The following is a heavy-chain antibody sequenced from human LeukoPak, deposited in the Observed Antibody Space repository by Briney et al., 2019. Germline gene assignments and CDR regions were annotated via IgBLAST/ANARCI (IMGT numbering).Heavy chain of an antibody. CDR1: GFTFSSYA. J-gene: IGHJ4*02. CDR2: ISNSDGST. CDR3: AKVPKPFSGSYSYFFDY. V-gene: IGHV3-23*01. D-gene: IGHD1-26*01. Sequence: SGGSLRLSCAASGFTFSSYAMSWVRQAPGKGLEWVSTISNSDGSTYYADSVKGRFTISRDNSKNTLYLQMNSLRAEDTAVYYCAKVPKPFSGSYSYFFDYWGQGTLVTVSS.